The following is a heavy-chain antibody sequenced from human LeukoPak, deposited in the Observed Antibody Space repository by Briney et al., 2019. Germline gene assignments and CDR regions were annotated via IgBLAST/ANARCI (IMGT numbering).Heavy chain of an antibody. CDR3: ARHTTMVRGVSPWFDP. J-gene: IGHJ5*02. V-gene: IGHV4-59*08. D-gene: IGHD3-10*01. Sequence: PSETLSLTCAVYGGSFSGYYWSWIRQPPGKGLEWIGYIYYSGSTNYNPSLKSRVTISVDTSKNQFSLKLSSVTAADTAVYYCARHTTMVRGVSPWFDPWGQGTLVTVSS. CDR1: GGSFSGYY. CDR2: IYYSGST.